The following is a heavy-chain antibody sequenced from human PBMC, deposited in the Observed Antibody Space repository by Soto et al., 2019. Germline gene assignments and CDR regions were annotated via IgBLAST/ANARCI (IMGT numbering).Heavy chain of an antibody. J-gene: IGHJ5*02. V-gene: IGHV1-69*13. D-gene: IGHD1-26*01. CDR2: IIPIFGTA. CDR3: AREEDGSGSYYFGSLDP. Sequence: ASVKVSCKASGGTFSSYAISWVRQAPGQGLEWMGGIIPIFGTANYAQKFQGRVTITADESTSTAYMELSSLRSEDTAVYYCAREEDGSGSYYFGSLDPWGQGTLVTVSS. CDR1: GGTFSSYA.